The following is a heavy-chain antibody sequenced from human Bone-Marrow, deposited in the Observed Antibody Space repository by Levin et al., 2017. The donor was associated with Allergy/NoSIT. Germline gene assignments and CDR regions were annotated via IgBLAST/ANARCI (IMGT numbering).Heavy chain of an antibody. CDR1: GFTFSRYW. CDR3: ATVRGSSGL. Sequence: PAASVKVSCVVSGFTFSRYWMSWVRQAPGKGPEWVANIKQDGSESNYVDSVKGRFTISRDNAKNSLYLQMNNLRVEDTAVYYCATVRGSSGLWGQGTTVTV. V-gene: IGHV3-7*01. D-gene: IGHD6-13*01. CDR2: IKQDGSES. J-gene: IGHJ6*02.